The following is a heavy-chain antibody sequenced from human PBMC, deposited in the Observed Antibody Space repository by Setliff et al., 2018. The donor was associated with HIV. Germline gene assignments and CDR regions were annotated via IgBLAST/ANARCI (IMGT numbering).Heavy chain of an antibody. CDR2: IYYSGST. D-gene: IGHD2-21*01. J-gene: IGHJ6*03. CDR3: ARDNRVMALNYYYYYMDV. Sequence: KPSGTLSLTCTVSGGSISSYYWSWIRQPPGKGLEWIGYIYYSGSTNYNPSLKSRVTISVDTSKNQFSLKLSSVTAADTAVYYCARDNRVMALNYYYYYMDVWGKGTTVTVSS. V-gene: IGHV4-59*01. CDR1: GGSISSYY.